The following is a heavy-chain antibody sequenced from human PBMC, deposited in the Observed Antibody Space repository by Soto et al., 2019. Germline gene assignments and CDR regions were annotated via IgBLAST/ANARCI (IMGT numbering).Heavy chain of an antibody. CDR1: GFTFSNAW. CDR3: TTDLYDYIWGSYRPPGAFDI. D-gene: IGHD3-16*02. V-gene: IGHV3-15*01. CDR2: IKSKTDGGTT. J-gene: IGHJ3*02. Sequence: GGSLRLSCAASGFTFSNAWMSWVRQAPGKGLEWVGRIKSKTDGGTTDYAAPVKGRFTISRDDSKNTLYLQMNSLKTEDTAVYYCTTDLYDYIWGSYRPPGAFDIWGQGTMVTVSS.